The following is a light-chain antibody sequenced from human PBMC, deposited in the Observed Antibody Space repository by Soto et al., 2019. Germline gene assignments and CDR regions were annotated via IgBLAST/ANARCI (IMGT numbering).Light chain of an antibody. CDR3: ETWDSNPRV. Sequence: QPVLTQSSSASASLGSSVKLTCTLSSGHSSYIIAWHQQQPGKAPRYLMKLEGSGSYNKGSGVPDRFSGSSSGADRYLTISNLQFEDEDNYYCETWDSNPRVFGGGTKLTVL. J-gene: IGLJ2*01. V-gene: IGLV4-60*02. CDR2: LEGSGSY. CDR1: SGHSSYI.